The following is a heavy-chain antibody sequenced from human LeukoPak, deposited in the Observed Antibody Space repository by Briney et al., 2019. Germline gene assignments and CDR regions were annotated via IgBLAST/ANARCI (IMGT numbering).Heavy chain of an antibody. Sequence: SETLSLTCSVSGGSMSSYYCDWIRQPPGKGLEWIGYIYTSGSTNYNPSLKRRVTMSVDTSNNQVSLKLTSVTAADTAVYYCARWDEAFDLWGQGTMVTVSS. V-gene: IGHV4-4*08. CDR1: GGSMSSYY. J-gene: IGHJ3*01. CDR2: IYTSGST. CDR3: ARWDEAFDL. D-gene: IGHD1-26*01.